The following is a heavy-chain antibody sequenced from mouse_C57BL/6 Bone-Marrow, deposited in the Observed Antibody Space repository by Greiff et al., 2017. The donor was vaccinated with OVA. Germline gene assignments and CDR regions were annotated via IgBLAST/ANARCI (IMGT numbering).Heavy chain of an antibody. D-gene: IGHD2-5*01. Sequence: EVMLVESGAELVKPGASVKLSCTASGFNIKDYYMHWVKQRTEQGLEWIGRIDPEDGETKYAPKFQGKATITADTSSNTAYLQLSSLASEDTAVYYCARDSNCAWFAYWGQGTLVTVSA. CDR3: ARDSNCAWFAY. CDR2: IDPEDGET. J-gene: IGHJ3*01. CDR1: GFNIKDYY. V-gene: IGHV14-2*01.